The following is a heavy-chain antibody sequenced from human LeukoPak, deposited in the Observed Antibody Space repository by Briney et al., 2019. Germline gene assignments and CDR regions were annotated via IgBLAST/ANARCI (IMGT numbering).Heavy chain of an antibody. CDR3: ASGLRYFDLYY. CDR1: GGSIFSTSYY. Sequence: SETLSLTCTVSGGSIFSTSYYWGWLRQPPGKGLEWIGNIYYRGSTNYNPSLKSRVTISVDTSKNQFSLKLSSVTAADTAVYYCASGLRYFDLYYWGQGTLVTVSS. D-gene: IGHD3-9*01. V-gene: IGHV4-39*07. J-gene: IGHJ4*02. CDR2: IYYRGST.